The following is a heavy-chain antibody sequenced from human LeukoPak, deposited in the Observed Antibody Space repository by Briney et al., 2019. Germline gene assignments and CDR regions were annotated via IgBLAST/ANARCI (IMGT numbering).Heavy chain of an antibody. CDR1: GFTFSDYA. V-gene: IGHV3-23*01. J-gene: IGHJ4*02. D-gene: IGHD5-24*01. Sequence: SAGSLRLSCTASGFTFSDYAMSWVRQAPGKGLEWVSGISGSGGSIRYADSVKGRFIISRDNSKNTLYLQMNSLRAEDTAVYYCAKGGDGYNYYFDYWGQETLVTVSS. CDR2: ISGSGGSI. CDR3: AKGGDGYNYYFDY.